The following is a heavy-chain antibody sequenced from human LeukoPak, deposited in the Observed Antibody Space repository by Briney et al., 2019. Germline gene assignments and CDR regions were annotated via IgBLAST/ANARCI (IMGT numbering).Heavy chain of an antibody. Sequence: PSETLSLTCTVSGGSISSGDYYWSWIRQPPGKGLEWIVYIYYSGTTYYHPSLKSRVSISVDTSKNQFSLKLSSVTAADTAVYYCAKQWLRNAFDIWGQGTMVTVSS. CDR2: IYYSGTT. D-gene: IGHD3-22*01. J-gene: IGHJ3*02. V-gene: IGHV4-30-4*08. CDR1: GGSISSGDYY. CDR3: AKQWLRNAFDI.